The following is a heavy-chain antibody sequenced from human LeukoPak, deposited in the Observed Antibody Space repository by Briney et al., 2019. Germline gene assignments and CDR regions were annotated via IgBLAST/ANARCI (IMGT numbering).Heavy chain of an antibody. CDR2: ISAYDGNT. D-gene: IGHD4-11*01. CDR3: ARDRHDYPNYAIDY. J-gene: IGHJ4*02. V-gene: IGHV1-18*01. Sequence: GASVKVSCKASGYTFTSYGISWVRQAPGQGLEWMGWISAYDGNTNYAQKLQGRVTMTTDTSTSPAYMELRSLRSDDTAVYYCARDRHDYPNYAIDYWGQGTLVTVSS. CDR1: GYTFTSYG.